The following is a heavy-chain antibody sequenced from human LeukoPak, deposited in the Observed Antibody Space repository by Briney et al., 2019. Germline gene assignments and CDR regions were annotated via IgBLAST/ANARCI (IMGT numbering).Heavy chain of an antibody. D-gene: IGHD3-3*01. J-gene: IGHJ4*02. V-gene: IGHV3-23*01. Sequence: GGSLRLSCAASRFTFSSYAMNWVRQAPGKGLEWVSAISGSGGSTYYADSVKGRFTISRDNSKNTLYLQMNSLRAEDTAVYYCAKEASYDFWSGYYNCWGQGTLVTVSS. CDR2: ISGSGGST. CDR3: AKEASYDFWSGYYNC. CDR1: RFTFSSYA.